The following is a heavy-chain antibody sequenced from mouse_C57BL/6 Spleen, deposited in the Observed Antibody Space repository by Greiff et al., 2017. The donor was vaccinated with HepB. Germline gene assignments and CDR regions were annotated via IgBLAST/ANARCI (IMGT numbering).Heavy chain of an antibody. CDR1: GYTFTNYW. J-gene: IGHJ2*01. Sequence: VQLVESGAELVRPGTSVKMSCKASGYTFTNYWIGWAKQRPGHGLEWIGDIYPGGGYTNYNEKFKGKATLTADKSSSTAYMQFSSLTSEDSAIYYCARGVDGRFDYWGQGTTLTVSS. D-gene: IGHD1-1*02. CDR3: ARGVDGRFDY. CDR2: IYPGGGYT. V-gene: IGHV1-63*01.